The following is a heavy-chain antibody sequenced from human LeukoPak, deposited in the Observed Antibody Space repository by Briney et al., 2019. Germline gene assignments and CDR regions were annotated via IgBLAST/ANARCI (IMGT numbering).Heavy chain of an antibody. CDR2: ISGSGGST. D-gene: IGHD3-22*01. J-gene: IGHJ5*02. V-gene: IGHV3-23*01. CDR3: AKGNTYYYDSSGYL. Sequence: PGGSLRLSCAASGFTFSSYGMSWVRQAPGKGLEWVSAISGSGGSTYYADSVKGRFTISRDNSKNTLYLQMNSLRAEDTAVYYCAKGNTYYYDSSGYLWGQGTLVTVSS. CDR1: GFTFSSYG.